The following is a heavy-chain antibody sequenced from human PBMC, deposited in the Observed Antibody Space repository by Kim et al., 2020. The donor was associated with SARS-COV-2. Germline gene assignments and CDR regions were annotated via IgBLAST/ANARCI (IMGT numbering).Heavy chain of an antibody. D-gene: IGHD3-22*01. CDR2: INHSGST. CDR3: AREEYYYDSSGYSGSRTSAGDY. V-gene: IGHV4-34*01. J-gene: IGHJ4*02. Sequence: SETLSLTCAVYGGSFSGYYWSWIRQPPGKGLEWIGEINHSGSTNYNPSLKSRVTISVDTSKNQFSLKLSSVTAADTAVYYCAREEYYYDSSGYSGSRTSAGDYWGQGTLVTVSS. CDR1: GGSFSGYY.